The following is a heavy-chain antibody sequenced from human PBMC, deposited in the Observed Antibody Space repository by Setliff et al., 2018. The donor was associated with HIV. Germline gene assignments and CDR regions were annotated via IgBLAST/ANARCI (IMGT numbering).Heavy chain of an antibody. V-gene: IGHV1-8*02. CDR1: GYTFSSYD. CDR2: MNPTSGNT. J-gene: IGHJ6*03. Sequence: ASVKVSCKASGYTFSSYDINWVRQATGQGLEWMGWMNPTSGNTDYTQKFQGRVTMTRNTSISTAYMELSSLRSEDTAVYYCARGHNYYYYMDVWGKGTTVTVSS. CDR3: ARGHNYYYYMDV.